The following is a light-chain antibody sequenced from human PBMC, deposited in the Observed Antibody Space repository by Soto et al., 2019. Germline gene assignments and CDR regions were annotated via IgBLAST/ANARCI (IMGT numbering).Light chain of an antibody. CDR3: SSYSSTLSGV. V-gene: IGLV2-14*01. J-gene: IGLJ2*01. CDR2: DVS. CDR1: SSDVGGYNY. Sequence: QSALTQPASVSGSPGQSITISCTGTSSDVGGYNYVSWYQRHPGKAPKLMIYDVSNRPSGVSNRFSGSKSGNTASLNISGLQAEDEDDYYCSSYSSTLSGVFGGGTKLTVL.